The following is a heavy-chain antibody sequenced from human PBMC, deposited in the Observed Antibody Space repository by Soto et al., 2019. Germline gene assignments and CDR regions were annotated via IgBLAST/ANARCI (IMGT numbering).Heavy chain of an antibody. D-gene: IGHD5-12*01. Sequence: QVHLVQSGVEVKTPGASVKVSCQASGYTFFTYDISWVRQAPGQGLEWMGWISTYSGYTKYAQKFQGRVTMNTDTTTTPAYLELRSLRSDDTAVYYCARHHGPTTSENGFDPWGQVTLVTVSS. CDR2: ISTYSGYT. J-gene: IGHJ5*02. CDR3: ARHHGPTTSENGFDP. V-gene: IGHV1-18*01. CDR1: GYTFFTYD.